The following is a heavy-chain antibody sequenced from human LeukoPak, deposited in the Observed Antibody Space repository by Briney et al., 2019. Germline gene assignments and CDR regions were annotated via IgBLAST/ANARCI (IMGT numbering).Heavy chain of an antibody. CDR2: INSDGSST. CDR1: GFTFSSYW. CDR3: ARPTTVTPWGY. V-gene: IGHV3-74*01. D-gene: IGHD4-17*01. Sequence: PGGSLRLSCAASGFTFSSYWMHWVRQAPGKGLVWVSRINSDGSSTSYADSVKGRFTISRDNAKNTLYLQMNSLRAEDTAVYYCARPTTVTPWGYWGQGTLVTVSS. J-gene: IGHJ4*02.